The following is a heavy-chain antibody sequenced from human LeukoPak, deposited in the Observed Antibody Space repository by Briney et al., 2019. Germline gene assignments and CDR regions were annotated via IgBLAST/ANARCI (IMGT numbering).Heavy chain of an antibody. Sequence: GGSLRLSCVVSGFTFSTYSMSWVRQAPGQGLEWVSSISSSGDNTYYADSVKGRFAISRDNSKNTMYLQMNSLRAEDTAVYYCAKAQYCGSSSCYTWFGPWGQGTLVTVSS. CDR3: AKAQYCGSSSCYTWFGP. J-gene: IGHJ5*02. CDR1: GFTFSTYS. D-gene: IGHD2-2*02. CDR2: ISSSGDNT. V-gene: IGHV3-23*01.